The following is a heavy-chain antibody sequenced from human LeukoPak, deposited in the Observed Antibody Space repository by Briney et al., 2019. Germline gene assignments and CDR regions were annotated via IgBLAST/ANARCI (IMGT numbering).Heavy chain of an antibody. CDR2: LSDSGGRT. V-gene: IGHV3-23*01. D-gene: IGHD2-15*01. CDR1: GFTFSSYG. Sequence: TGGSLRLSCAASGFTFSSYGMMWVRQAPGKGLEWVSALSDSGGRTDYAKSVKGRFTISRDNSKNTLYLQMNSLRAEDTAVYYCAKDPGPFYGGTFDYWGQGTLVTVSS. J-gene: IGHJ4*02. CDR3: AKDPGPFYGGTFDY.